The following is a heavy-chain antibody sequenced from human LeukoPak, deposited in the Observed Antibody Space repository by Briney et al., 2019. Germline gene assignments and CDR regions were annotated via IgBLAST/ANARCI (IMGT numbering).Heavy chain of an antibody. D-gene: IGHD2-15*01. CDR2: ISSSSSYI. CDR3: ARGCSGGSCYSGVDY. V-gene: IGHV3-21*01. J-gene: IGHJ4*02. Sequence: PGGSLRLSCAASGFTFSSYSMNWVRQAPGKGLEWVSSISSSSSYIYYADSVKGRFTISRDNAKNSLYLQMNSLRAEDTAVYYCARGCSGGSCYSGVDYWGQGTLVTVSP. CDR1: GFTFSSYS.